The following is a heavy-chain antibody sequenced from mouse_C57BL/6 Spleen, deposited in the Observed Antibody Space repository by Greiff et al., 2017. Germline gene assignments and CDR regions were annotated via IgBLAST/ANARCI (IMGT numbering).Heavy chain of an antibody. CDR3: NGNYVGYAMDY. V-gene: IGHV1-15*01. CDR1: GYTFTDYE. J-gene: IGHJ4*01. D-gene: IGHD2-1*01. Sequence: VQLQQPGAELVRPGASVTLSCKASGYTFTDYEMHWVKQTPVHGLEWIGAIDPETGGTAYNQKFKGKAILTADKSSITAYMELRILTSDDASVYYCNGNYVGYAMDYWGQGTSVTVSS. CDR2: IDPETGGT.